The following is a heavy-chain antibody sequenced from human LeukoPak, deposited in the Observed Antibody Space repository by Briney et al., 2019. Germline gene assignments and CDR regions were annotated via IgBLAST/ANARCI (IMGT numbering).Heavy chain of an antibody. CDR1: GFTVSSNY. CDR3: ARFVAAAGAPDYFDY. CDR2: IYSGGST. Sequence: GGSLRLSCAASGFTVSSNYMSWVRQAPGKGLEWVSVIYSGGSTYYADSVKGRFTISRDNSKNTLYLQMNSLRAEDTAVYYCARFVAAAGAPDYFDYWGQGTLATVSS. V-gene: IGHV3-66*01. J-gene: IGHJ4*02. D-gene: IGHD6-13*01.